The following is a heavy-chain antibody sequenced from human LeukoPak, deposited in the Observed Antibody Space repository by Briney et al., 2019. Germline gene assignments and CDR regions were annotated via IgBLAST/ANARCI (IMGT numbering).Heavy chain of an antibody. V-gene: IGHV1-2*02. J-gene: IGHJ5*02. CDR3: ARDGVPAARAGNWFDP. CDR2: INPNSGGT. D-gene: IGHD2-2*01. Sequence: ASVKVSCKASGYTFTGYYMHWVRQAPGQGLEWMGWINPNSGGTNYAQKFQGRVTMTRDTSISTAYMELSRLRSDDTAVYHCARDGVPAARAGNWFDPWGQGTLVTVSS. CDR1: GYTFTGYY.